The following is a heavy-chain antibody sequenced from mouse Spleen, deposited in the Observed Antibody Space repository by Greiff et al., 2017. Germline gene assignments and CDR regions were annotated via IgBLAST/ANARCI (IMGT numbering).Heavy chain of an antibody. D-gene: IGHD2-10*01. Sequence: VKLMESGPSLVQPSQSLSITCTVSGFSLTSYGVHWVRQSPGKGLEWLGVIWRGGSTDYNAAFMSRLSITKDNSKSQVFFKMNSLQADDTAIYYCASQSSYGNYGMDYWGQGTSVTVSS. CDR3: ASQSSYGNYGMDY. J-gene: IGHJ4*01. V-gene: IGHV2-5-1*01. CDR2: IWRGGST. CDR1: GFSLTSYG.